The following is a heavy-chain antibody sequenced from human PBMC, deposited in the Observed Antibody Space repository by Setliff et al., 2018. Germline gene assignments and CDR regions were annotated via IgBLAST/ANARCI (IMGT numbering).Heavy chain of an antibody. CDR2: IYYSGST. CDR1: GGSINSGSYY. D-gene: IGHD4-17*01. Sequence: SETLSLTCTVSGGSINSGSYYWSWIRQPAGKGLEWIGYIYYSGSTYYNPSLKSRVTISVDTSKNQFSLKLSSVTAADTAVYYCARDPLTTNRRRAFDIWGQGTMVTVSS. J-gene: IGHJ3*02. V-gene: IGHV4-31*03. CDR3: ARDPLTTNRRRAFDI.